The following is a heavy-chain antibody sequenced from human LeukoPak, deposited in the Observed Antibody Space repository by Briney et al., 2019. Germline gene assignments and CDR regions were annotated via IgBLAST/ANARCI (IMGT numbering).Heavy chain of an antibody. V-gene: IGHV4-59*01. CDR3: ARYEAGGSALDS. CDR1: GGSISSYY. CDR2: LHYSGST. D-gene: IGHD2-15*01. J-gene: IGHJ4*02. Sequence: SETLSLTCTVSGGSISSYYWSWIRQPPGKGLDWIGYLHYSGSTSYNPSLKSRVTISVDTSKNQFSLKLSSVTAADTAVYYCARYEAGGSALDSWGQGTLVTVSS.